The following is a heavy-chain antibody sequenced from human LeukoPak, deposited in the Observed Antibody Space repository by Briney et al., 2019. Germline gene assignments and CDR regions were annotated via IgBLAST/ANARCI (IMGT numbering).Heavy chain of an antibody. V-gene: IGHV3-23*01. J-gene: IGHJ4*02. CDR2: IGGSGEST. CDR3: ARGYSRGLDY. D-gene: IGHD2-15*01. CDR1: GFTFSTHA. Sequence: PGGSLRLSCAASGFTFSTHAMNWVRQAPGKGLEWVSNIGGSGESTYYADSVKGRFTISRDNAKNSLYLQMNSLRDEDTAVYFCARGYSRGLDYWGQGALVTVSS.